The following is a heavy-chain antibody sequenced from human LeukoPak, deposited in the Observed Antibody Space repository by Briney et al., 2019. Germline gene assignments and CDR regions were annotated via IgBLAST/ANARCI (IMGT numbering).Heavy chain of an antibody. D-gene: IGHD1-7*01. CDR3: AREGMGTTFSAWFDP. J-gene: IGHJ5*02. CDR2: VSSDGSID. Sequence: PGGSLRLSCAASGFTFSNYSMHWVRQAPGKGLEWVAVVSSDGSIDYYADSLRGRFTVSRDNSKKTMFLQFNTLRPEDSAVYYCAREGMGTTFSAWFDPWGQGTLVTVSS. CDR1: GFTFSNYS. V-gene: IGHV3-30*03.